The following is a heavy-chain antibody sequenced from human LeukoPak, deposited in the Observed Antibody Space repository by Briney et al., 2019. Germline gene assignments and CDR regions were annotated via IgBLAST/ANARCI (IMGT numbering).Heavy chain of an antibody. D-gene: IGHD6-13*01. J-gene: IGHJ4*02. Sequence: ASVKVSCKASGYIFTGYYMHWVRQAPGQGLEWMGWINPNSGGTNYAQKFQGRVTMTRDTSISTAYMELSRLRSDDTAVYYCARDKNIAAAGTRYFDYWGQGTLVTVSS. V-gene: IGHV1-2*02. CDR1: GYIFTGYY. CDR3: ARDKNIAAAGTRYFDY. CDR2: INPNSGGT.